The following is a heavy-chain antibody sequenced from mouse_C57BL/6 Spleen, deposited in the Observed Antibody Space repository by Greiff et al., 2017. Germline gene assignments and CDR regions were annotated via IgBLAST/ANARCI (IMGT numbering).Heavy chain of an antibody. D-gene: IGHD1-1*01. Sequence: QVQLQQPGAELVKPGDSVKLSCKASGYTFTSYWMHWVKQRPGRGLEWIGRIDPNSGGPKYNEKFKSKATLTVDKPSSTAYMQLSSLTSEDSAVYYCARKATVVAVDFDYWGQGTTLTVSS. J-gene: IGHJ2*01. CDR1: GYTFTSYW. CDR2: IDPNSGGP. V-gene: IGHV1-72*01. CDR3: ARKATVVAVDFDY.